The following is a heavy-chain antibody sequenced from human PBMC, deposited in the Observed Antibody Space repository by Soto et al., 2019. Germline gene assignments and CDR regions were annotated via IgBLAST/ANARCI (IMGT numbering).Heavy chain of an antibody. CDR1: GGSFSGYY. V-gene: IGHV4-34*01. D-gene: IGHD4-4*01. Sequence: SETLSLTCAVYGGSFSGYYWSWIRQPPGKGLEWIGEINHSGSTNYNPSLKSRVTISVDTSKNQFSLKLSSVTAADTAVYYCARGSTVTTEAYYYMDVWGKGTTVTVSS. J-gene: IGHJ6*03. CDR3: ARGSTVTTEAYYYMDV. CDR2: INHSGST.